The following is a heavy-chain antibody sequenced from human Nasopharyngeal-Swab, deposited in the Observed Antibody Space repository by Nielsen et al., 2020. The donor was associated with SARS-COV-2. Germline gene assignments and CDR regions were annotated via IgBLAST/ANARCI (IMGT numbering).Heavy chain of an antibody. CDR1: GFTFSSYS. V-gene: IGHV3-48*04. CDR3: ARDSDSSGYYLDPYYYGMDV. D-gene: IGHD3-22*01. J-gene: IGHJ6*02. Sequence: GGSLRLSCAASGFTFSSYSVNWVRQAPGKGLEWVSYISSTGSTIYYADSVKGRFTISRDNAKNSLYLQMNSLRAEDTAVYYCARDSDSSGYYLDPYYYGMDVWGQGTTVTVSS. CDR2: ISSTGSTI.